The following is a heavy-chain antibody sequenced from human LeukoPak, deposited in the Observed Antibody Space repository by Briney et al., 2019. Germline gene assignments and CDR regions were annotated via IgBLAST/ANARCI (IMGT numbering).Heavy chain of an antibody. V-gene: IGHV4-4*07. CDR3: ARVRGYDFGNWFDP. J-gene: IGHJ5*02. CDR1: AGSLSNYY. D-gene: IGHD5-12*01. Sequence: SETLSLTCSVSAGSLSNYYWTWIRQPAGKGLECIGRIYTSGGTTYNPSLKSRGTMSIDTSKNQFSLRLSSVTAADTAVYYCARVRGYDFGNWFDPWGQGTLVTVSS. CDR2: IYTSGGT.